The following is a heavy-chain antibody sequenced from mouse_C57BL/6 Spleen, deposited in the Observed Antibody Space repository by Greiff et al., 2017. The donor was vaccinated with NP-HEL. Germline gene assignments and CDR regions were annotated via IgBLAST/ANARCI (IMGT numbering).Heavy chain of an antibody. V-gene: IGHV1-69*01. Sequence: QVQLQQSGAELVMPGASVKLSCKASGYTFTSYWMHWVKQRPGQGLEWIGEIDPSDSYTNYNQKFKGKSTLTVDKSSSTAYMQLSSLTSEDSAVYYCARHYDGSSGYFDVWGTGTTVTVSS. CDR2: IDPSDSYT. J-gene: IGHJ1*03. CDR3: ARHYDGSSGYFDV. CDR1: GYTFTSYW. D-gene: IGHD1-1*01.